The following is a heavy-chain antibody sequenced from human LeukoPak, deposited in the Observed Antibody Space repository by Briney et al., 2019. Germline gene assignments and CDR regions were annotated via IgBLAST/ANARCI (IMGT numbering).Heavy chain of an antibody. Sequence: GESLKISCKGSGYSFPTYWIGWVRQMPGKGLEWMGIIYPGDSDTRYSPSFQGQVTISADKSISTAYLQWSSLKASDTAMYYCARSLTVAREYNYGYDYWGQGTLVTVSS. J-gene: IGHJ4*02. V-gene: IGHV5-51*01. D-gene: IGHD5-18*01. CDR3: ARSLTVAREYNYGYDY. CDR1: GYSFPTYW. CDR2: IYPGDSDT.